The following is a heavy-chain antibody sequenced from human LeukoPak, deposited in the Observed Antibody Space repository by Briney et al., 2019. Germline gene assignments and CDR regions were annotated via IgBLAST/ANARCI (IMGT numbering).Heavy chain of an antibody. J-gene: IGHJ4*02. CDR2: IYYSGST. CDR1: GGSISSSSYY. V-gene: IGHV4-39*02. CDR3: AREGRYYGSGSYRGNDY. D-gene: IGHD3-10*01. Sequence: SETLSLTCTVSGGSISSSSYYWGWIRQPPGKGLEWIGSIYYSGSTYYNPSLKSRVTISVDTSKNQFSLKLSSVTAADTAVYYCAREGRYYGSGSYRGNDYWGQGTLVTVSS.